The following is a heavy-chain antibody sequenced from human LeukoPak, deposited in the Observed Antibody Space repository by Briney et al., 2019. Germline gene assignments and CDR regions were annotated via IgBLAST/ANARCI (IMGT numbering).Heavy chain of an antibody. CDR1: GYTFTGYY. V-gene: IGHV1-2*06. J-gene: IGHJ4*02. D-gene: IGHD1-26*01. CDR2: INPNSGGT. CDR3: ARAPASGSYGYYFDY. Sequence: GASVKVSCKASGYTFTGYYMHWVRQAPGQGLEWMGRINPNSGGTNYAQKFQGRVTMTRDTSISTAYMELSRLRSDDTAVYYCARAPASGSYGYYFDYWGQGTLVTVSS.